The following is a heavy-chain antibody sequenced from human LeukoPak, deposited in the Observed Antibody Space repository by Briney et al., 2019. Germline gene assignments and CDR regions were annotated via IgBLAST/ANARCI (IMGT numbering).Heavy chain of an antibody. CDR2: VRSSGET. Sequence: GGSLRLSCAAAGFTFSSYVMSWVRQAPGKGLEWVSAVRSSGETYYADSVKGRFTISRDNSKSTLYLQMNSLRAEDMAVYYCAISSGWYYFDYWGQGTLATVSS. V-gene: IGHV3-23*01. D-gene: IGHD6-19*01. CDR3: AISSGWYYFDY. CDR1: GFTFSSYV. J-gene: IGHJ4*02.